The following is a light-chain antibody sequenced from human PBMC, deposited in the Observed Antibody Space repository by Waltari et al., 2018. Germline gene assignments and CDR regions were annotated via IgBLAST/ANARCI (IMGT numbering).Light chain of an antibody. V-gene: IGKV3-20*01. J-gene: IGKJ1*01. CDR2: GAS. CDR1: ESVGRT. Sequence: EIVLTQSPGTLSLSPGERATPSCRASESVGRTVAWYQRKPGQAPRLLIYGASSRASGIADRFSGSGSGTDFSLTISRLEPEDFAVYYCQHYVRLPVTFGQGTKVDIK. CDR3: QHYVRLPVT.